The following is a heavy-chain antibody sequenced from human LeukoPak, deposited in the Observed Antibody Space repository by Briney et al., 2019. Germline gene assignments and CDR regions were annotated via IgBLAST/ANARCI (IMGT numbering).Heavy chain of an antibody. J-gene: IGHJ4*02. V-gene: IGHV4-59*11. CDR2: MGYSGST. CDR3: ARGSDYPYYFDF. Sequence: PSETLSLTCSVSGDSISSPYWNWIRQPPGKGLEWIGCMGYSGSTNYNPSLKSRVTISVDTSKNQFSLRLTSVTAADTAVYYCARGSDYPYYFDFWGQGILVTVSS. D-gene: IGHD4-11*01. CDR1: GDSISSPY.